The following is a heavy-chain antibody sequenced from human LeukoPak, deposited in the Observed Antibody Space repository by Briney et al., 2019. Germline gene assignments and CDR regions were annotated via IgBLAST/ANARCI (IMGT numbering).Heavy chain of an antibody. D-gene: IGHD4-17*01. CDR2: IYYSGST. J-gene: IGHJ6*02. CDR1: GGSISSGDYY. V-gene: IGHV4-31*03. Sequence: PSETLSLTCTVSGGSISSGDYYWSWIRQPPGKGLEWIGYIYYSGSTYYNPSLKSRVTISVDTSKNQFSLKLSSVTAADTVVYYCAKLYYGDYVYYYYGMDVWGQGTTVTVSS. CDR3: AKLYYGDYVYYYYGMDV.